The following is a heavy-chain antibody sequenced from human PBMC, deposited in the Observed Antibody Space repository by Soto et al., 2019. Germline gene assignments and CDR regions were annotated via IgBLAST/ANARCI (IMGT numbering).Heavy chain of an antibody. V-gene: IGHV4-59*11. D-gene: IGHD6-13*01. J-gene: IGHJ4*02. CDR2: IYYSGST. CDR3: ASGHTQHYFNY. Sequence: SETLSLTCTVSGGSIIHHFWSWIRQPPGKGLEWIGYIYYSGSTNYDPSLKSRVTISADTSKNEFSLKLSSVTAADTAVYFCASGHTQHYFNYWGQGALVTVSS. CDR1: GGSIIHHF.